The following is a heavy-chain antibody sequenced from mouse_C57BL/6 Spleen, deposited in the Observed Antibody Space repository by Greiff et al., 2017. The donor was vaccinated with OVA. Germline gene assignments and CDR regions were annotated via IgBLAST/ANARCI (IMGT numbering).Heavy chain of an antibody. CDR3: ARERGDSSGYGAY. Sequence: EVNLVESGAELVKPGASVKLSCTASGFNIKDYYMHWVKQRTEQGLEWIGRIDPEDGETKYAPKFQGKATITADTSSNTAYLQLSSLTSEDTAVYYCARERGDSSGYGAYWGQGTLVTVSA. CDR2: IDPEDGET. J-gene: IGHJ3*01. CDR1: GFNIKDYY. D-gene: IGHD3-2*02. V-gene: IGHV14-2*01.